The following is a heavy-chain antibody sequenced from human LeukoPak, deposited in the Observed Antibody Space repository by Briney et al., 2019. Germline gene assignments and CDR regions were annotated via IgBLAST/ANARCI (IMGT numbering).Heavy chain of an antibody. V-gene: IGHV3-21*01. D-gene: IGHD6-25*01. CDR3: ARADSSGRGAFDI. CDR2: ISSSSSYI. CDR1: GFTFSSYS. J-gene: IGHJ3*02. Sequence: PGGSLRLSCAASGFTFSSYSMNWVRQAPGKGLEWVSSISSSSSYIYYADSVKGRFTISGDNAKNSLYLQMNSLRAEDTAVYYCARADSSGRGAFDIWGQGTMVTVSP.